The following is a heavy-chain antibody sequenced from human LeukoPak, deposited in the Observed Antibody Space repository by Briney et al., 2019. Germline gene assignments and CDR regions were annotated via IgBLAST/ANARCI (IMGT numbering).Heavy chain of an antibody. V-gene: IGHV1-2*06. Sequence: GASVKVSCKASGYTFTGYYMHWVRQAPGQGLEWMGRINPNSGGTNYAQKFQGRVTMTRDTSISTAYMELSRLRSDDTAVYYCARDSSRHHYYYYMDVWGKGTTVTVSS. J-gene: IGHJ6*03. CDR2: INPNSGGT. CDR3: ARDSSRHHYYYYMDV. CDR1: GYTFTGYY. D-gene: IGHD6-13*01.